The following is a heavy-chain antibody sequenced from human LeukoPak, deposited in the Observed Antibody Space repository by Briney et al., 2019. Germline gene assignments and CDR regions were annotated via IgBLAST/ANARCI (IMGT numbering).Heavy chain of an antibody. Sequence: SETLSLTCAVYGGSFSGYYWSWIRQPPGKGLEWIGEINHSGSTNYNPSLESRVTISVDTSKNQFSLKLSSVTAADTAVYYCARGFYSSWVLGYWGQGTLVTVSS. V-gene: IGHV4-34*01. J-gene: IGHJ4*02. CDR2: INHSGST. CDR1: GGSFSGYY. D-gene: IGHD6-13*01. CDR3: ARGFYSSWVLGY.